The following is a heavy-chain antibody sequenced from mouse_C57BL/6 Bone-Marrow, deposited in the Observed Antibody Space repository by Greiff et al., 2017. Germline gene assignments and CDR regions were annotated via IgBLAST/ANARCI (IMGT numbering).Heavy chain of an antibody. CDR2: ISSGGSYT. CDR3: ARRDDGYYGYYFDY. J-gene: IGHJ2*01. Sequence: EVQVVESGGDLVKPGGSLKLSCAASGFTFSSYGMSWVRQTPDKRLEWVATISSGGSYTYYPDSVKGRFTISRDNAKNTLYLQLSSLKSEDTAMYYCARRDDGYYGYYFDYWGQGTTLTVSS. V-gene: IGHV5-6*01. CDR1: GFTFSSYG. D-gene: IGHD2-3*01.